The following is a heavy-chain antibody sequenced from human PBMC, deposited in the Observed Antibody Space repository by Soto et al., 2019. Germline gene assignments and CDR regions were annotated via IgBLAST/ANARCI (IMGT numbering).Heavy chain of an antibody. CDR1: GGTFSSYA. CDR3: ARGMAAAGIRRWFDP. D-gene: IGHD6-13*01. Sequence: SVKVSCKASGGTFSSYAISWVRQAPGQGLEWMGGIIPIFGTANYAQKFQGRVTITADESTNTAYMELSSLRAEDTAVYYCARGMAAAGIRRWFDPWGQGTLVTVSS. V-gene: IGHV1-69*13. CDR2: IIPIFGTA. J-gene: IGHJ5*02.